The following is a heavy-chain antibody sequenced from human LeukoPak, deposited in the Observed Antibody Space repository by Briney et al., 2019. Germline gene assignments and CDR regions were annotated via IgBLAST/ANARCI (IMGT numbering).Heavy chain of an antibody. J-gene: IGHJ4*02. CDR2: IYYSGST. CDR3: ARATHKRRGYSGYDGGIDY. Sequence: SETLSLTCTVSGGSISSSSYYWGWIRQPPGKGLEWIGSIYYSGSTYYNPSLKSRVTISVDRSKNQFSLKLSSVTAADTAVYYCARATHKRRGYSGYDGGIDYWGQGTLVTVSS. V-gene: IGHV4-39*01. CDR1: GGSISSSSYY. D-gene: IGHD5-12*01.